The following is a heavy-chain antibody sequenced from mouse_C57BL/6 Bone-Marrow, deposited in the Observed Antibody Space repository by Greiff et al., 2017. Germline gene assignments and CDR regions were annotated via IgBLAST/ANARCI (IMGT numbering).Heavy chain of an antibody. CDR2: ISSGSSTI. Sequence: EVKLMESGGGLVKPGGSLKLSCAASGFTFSDYGMHWVRQAPEKGLEWVAYISSGSSTIYYAATVKGRFTISRDNAKNTLFLQMTSLRSEDTAMYYCARISDYAMDYWGQGTSVTVSS. CDR3: ARISDYAMDY. CDR1: GFTFSDYG. V-gene: IGHV5-17*01. J-gene: IGHJ4*01.